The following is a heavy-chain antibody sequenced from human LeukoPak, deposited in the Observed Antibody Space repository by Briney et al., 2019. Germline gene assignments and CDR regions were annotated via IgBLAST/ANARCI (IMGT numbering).Heavy chain of an antibody. CDR1: GGSISSSSYY. D-gene: IGHD5-18*01. CDR2: IYYSGST. V-gene: IGHV4-39*01. CDR3: VRQRGYRYGEIDY. Sequence: PSETLSLTCIVSGGSISSSSYYWGWIRQPPGKGLEWIGSIYYSGSTYYSPFLKSRVTISSDTAKNQFTLKLSSVTAVDTAVYYCVRQRGYRYGEIDYWGQGTLVTVSS. J-gene: IGHJ4*02.